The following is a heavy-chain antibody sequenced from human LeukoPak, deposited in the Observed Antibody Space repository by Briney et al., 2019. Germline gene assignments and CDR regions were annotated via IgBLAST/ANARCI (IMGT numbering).Heavy chain of an antibody. CDR1: GFTFSSYW. D-gene: IGHD3-3*01. Sequence: GGSLRLSCAASGFTFSSYWMHWVRQAPGKGLVWVSRINTDGSSTSYADSVKGRFTISRDNAKNTLYLQMNSLRAEDTAVYYCARGGITIFGVVTNDWFDPWGQGTLVTVSS. V-gene: IGHV3-74*01. J-gene: IGHJ5*02. CDR3: ARGGITIFGVVTNDWFDP. CDR2: INTDGSST.